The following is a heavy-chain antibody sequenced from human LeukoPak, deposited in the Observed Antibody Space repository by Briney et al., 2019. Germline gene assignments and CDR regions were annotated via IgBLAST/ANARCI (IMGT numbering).Heavy chain of an antibody. CDR2: IIPIFGTA. CDR3: ARDRVQQQLVFTY. CDR1: AGTFSSYA. D-gene: IGHD6-13*01. V-gene: IGHV1-69*05. Sequence: SVTVSCKGSAGTFSSYAISWVGQAPGQGLEWMGRIIPIFGTANYAQKFQGRVTITTEGSTSTAYMEVSRLISEDTAVYYCARDRVQQQLVFTYWGQGTLVTVPS. J-gene: IGHJ4*02.